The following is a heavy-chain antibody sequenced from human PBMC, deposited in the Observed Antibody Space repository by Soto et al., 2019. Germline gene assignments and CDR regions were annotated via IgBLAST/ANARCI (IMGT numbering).Heavy chain of an antibody. J-gene: IGHJ6*02. CDR2: ISSGGSSI. D-gene: IGHD6-19*01. CDR3: ARGSSGWFVMDV. V-gene: IGHV3-48*03. Sequence: GGSVRLSCAASGFNFNSYEMNWVRQAPGKGLEWLSSISSGGSSIYSADSVKGRFTISRENAKNSLYLQMNSLRAEDTAVYFCARGSSGWFVMDVWGQGTTVTVSS. CDR1: GFNFNSYE.